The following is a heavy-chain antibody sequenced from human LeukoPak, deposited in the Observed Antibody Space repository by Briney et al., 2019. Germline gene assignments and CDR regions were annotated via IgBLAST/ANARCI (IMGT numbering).Heavy chain of an antibody. CDR1: GYTITSYD. Sequence: EGSVKVSCEASGYTITSYDINWVRQATGQGLEWMGWMNPNSGNTGDAQKFQGRVTMTRNTSISTAYMELSSLRSEDTAVYYCARFNDILTGADYWGQGTLVTVSS. V-gene: IGHV1-8*01. CDR2: MNPNSGNT. CDR3: ARFNDILTGADY. D-gene: IGHD3-9*01. J-gene: IGHJ4*02.